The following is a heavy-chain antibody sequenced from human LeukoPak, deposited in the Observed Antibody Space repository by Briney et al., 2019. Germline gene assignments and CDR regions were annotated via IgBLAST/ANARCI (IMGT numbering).Heavy chain of an antibody. J-gene: IGHJ4*02. D-gene: IGHD3-10*01. CDR1: GFTFSSYE. CDR2: ISSSGSTI. V-gene: IGHV3-48*03. Sequence: PGGSLRLSCAASGFTFSSYEVNWVRQAPGKGLEWVSYISSSGSTIYYADSVEGRFTISRDNAKNSLYLQMNSLRAEDTAVYYCARDAGLWFGELFCDYWGQGTLVTVSS. CDR3: ARDAGLWFGELFCDY.